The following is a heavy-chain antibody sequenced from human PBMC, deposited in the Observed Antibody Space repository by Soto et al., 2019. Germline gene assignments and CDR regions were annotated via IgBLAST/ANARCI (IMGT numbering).Heavy chain of an antibody. Sequence: GGSLRLSCAASGFTFSSYWMSWVRQAPGKGLEWVANIKQDGSEKYYVDSVKGRFTISRDNAKNSLYLQMNSLRAEDTAVYYCASPTYYDYIWGLTGPGVDDYWGQGTLVTVSS. CDR1: GFTFSSYW. CDR2: IKQDGSEK. CDR3: ASPTYYDYIWGLTGPGVDDY. J-gene: IGHJ4*02. D-gene: IGHD3-16*01. V-gene: IGHV3-7*01.